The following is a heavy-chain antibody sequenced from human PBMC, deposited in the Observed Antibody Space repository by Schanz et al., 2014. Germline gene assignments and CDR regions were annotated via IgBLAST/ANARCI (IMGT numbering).Heavy chain of an antibody. CDR1: GYTFTDYP. CDR2: INTASGNT. V-gene: IGHV1-3*03. J-gene: IGHJ6*03. CDR3: ARVSMEFERGKSYYYYMDV. Sequence: QVLQVQSGSELKKPGTSVKVSCKTSGYTFTDYPINWVRQAPGRRLEWMGWINTASGNTRYSEAFQDRVTMTRNTSISTAYMELNSLTSEDTAVYYCARVSMEFERGKSYYYYMDVWGRGTTVTVSS. D-gene: IGHD3-10*01.